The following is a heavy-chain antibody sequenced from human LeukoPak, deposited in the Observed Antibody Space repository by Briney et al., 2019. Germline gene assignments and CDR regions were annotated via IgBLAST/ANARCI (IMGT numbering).Heavy chain of an antibody. Sequence: SETLSLTCTVSGGSISSYYWSWIRQPPGKGLEWIGYIYYSGSTNYNPSLKSRVTISVDTSKNQFSLKLSSVTAADTAVYYCARVTYCSNTSCGFDPWGQGTLVTVSS. CDR2: IYYSGST. CDR3: ARVTYCSNTSCGFDP. D-gene: IGHD2-2*01. V-gene: IGHV4-59*01. CDR1: GGSISSYY. J-gene: IGHJ5*02.